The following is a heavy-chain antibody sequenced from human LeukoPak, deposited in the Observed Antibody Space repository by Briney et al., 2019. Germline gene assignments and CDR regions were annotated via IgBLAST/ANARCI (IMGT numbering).Heavy chain of an antibody. CDR2: INPNNGGT. J-gene: IGHJ4*02. V-gene: IGHV1-2*02. CDR1: GYTFTDLTEYY. D-gene: IGHD1-26*01. Sequence: GASVKVSCKASGYTFTDLTEYYIHWVRQAPGQGLEWMGRINPNNGGTKYAQKFQGRVTMTRDMSMNTAYMELSSLTSDDTAVYYCARRLGGSSEGYEFWGQGPLVTVSS. CDR3: ARRLGGSSEGYEF.